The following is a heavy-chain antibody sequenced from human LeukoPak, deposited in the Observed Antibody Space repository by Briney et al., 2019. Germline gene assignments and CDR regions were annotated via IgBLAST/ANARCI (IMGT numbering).Heavy chain of an antibody. V-gene: IGHV4-59*01. D-gene: IGHD2-2*02. Sequence: PSETLSLTCTVSGGSISSYYWSWIRQPPGKGLEWIGYIYYSGSTNYNPSLKSRVTISVDTSKNQFSLKLSSVTAADTAVYYCAGRYCSSTSCYTRDAFDIWGQGTMVTVSS. CDR2: IYYSGST. J-gene: IGHJ3*02. CDR1: GGSISSYY. CDR3: AGRYCSSTSCYTRDAFDI.